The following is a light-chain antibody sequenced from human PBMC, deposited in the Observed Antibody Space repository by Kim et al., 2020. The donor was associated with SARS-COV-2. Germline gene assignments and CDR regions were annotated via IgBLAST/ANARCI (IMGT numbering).Light chain of an antibody. Sequence: ASAGDRVTITCRASHDISTDVDWYQQKPGKAPTLLIYSASDLQSGVPSRFSGEGSGTDFTLTIDSLQPEDLGSYYCLQSYTYPYTFGQGTKVDIK. V-gene: IGKV1-6*01. J-gene: IGKJ2*01. CDR2: SAS. CDR3: LQSYTYPYT. CDR1: HDISTD.